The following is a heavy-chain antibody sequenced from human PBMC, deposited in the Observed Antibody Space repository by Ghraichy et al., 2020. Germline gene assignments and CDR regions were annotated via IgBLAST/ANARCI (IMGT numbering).Heavy chain of an antibody. CDR2: INEDGSVI. V-gene: IGHV3-74*01. CDR3: VRDMYGEDDY. J-gene: IGHJ4*02. CDR1: GFTLSRYW. Sequence: GGSLRLSCTYSGFTLSRYWMHWVRQEAGQGLEWVSRINEDGSVINYAESVKGRFTISRDNAKNTLYLQMNSLRAGDTAVYYCVRDMYGEDDYLGQGTLVTVSS. D-gene: IGHD4-17*01.